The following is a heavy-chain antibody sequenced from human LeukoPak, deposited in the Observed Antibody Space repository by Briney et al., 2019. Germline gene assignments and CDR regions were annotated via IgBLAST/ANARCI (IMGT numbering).Heavy chain of an antibody. CDR3: ARDPPYYDFLTPIDP. V-gene: IGHV1-2*02. J-gene: IGHJ5*02. CDR1: EYSFTGHY. Sequence: ASVKVSCKASEYSFTGHYMHWVRQAPGQGLEWMGWINPNSGDTNYAQKFQGRVTMTRDTSISTAYMELSRLRSDDTAVYYCARDPPYYDFLTPIDPWGQGTLVTVSS. D-gene: IGHD3-9*01. CDR2: INPNSGDT.